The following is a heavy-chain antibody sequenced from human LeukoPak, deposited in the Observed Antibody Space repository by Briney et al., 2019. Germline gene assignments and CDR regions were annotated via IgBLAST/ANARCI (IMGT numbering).Heavy chain of an antibody. D-gene: IGHD6-19*01. Sequence: GGSLRLSCAASGFTFSDYSMNWVRQAPGKGLEWVASISSSSPYIYYTDSVKGRFTISRDNAKNSLYLQMNSPRAEDTAVYYCARGGQQWRWFDPWGQGTLVTVSS. J-gene: IGHJ5*02. CDR2: ISSSSPYI. V-gene: IGHV3-21*01. CDR1: GFTFSDYS. CDR3: ARGGQQWRWFDP.